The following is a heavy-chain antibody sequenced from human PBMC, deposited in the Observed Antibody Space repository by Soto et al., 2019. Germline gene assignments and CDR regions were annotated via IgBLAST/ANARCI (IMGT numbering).Heavy chain of an antibody. D-gene: IGHD2-21*01. Sequence: SLRLSCAASGFTFSSYAMHWVRQAPGKGLEWVAVISYDGSNKYYADSVKGRFTISRDNSKNTLYLQMNSLRAEDTAVYYCARDKSVVMATPEVFDYGGQEPLVTFSS. CDR1: GFTFSSYA. CDR2: ISYDGSNK. V-gene: IGHV3-30-3*01. CDR3: ARDKSVVMATPEVFDY. J-gene: IGHJ4*02.